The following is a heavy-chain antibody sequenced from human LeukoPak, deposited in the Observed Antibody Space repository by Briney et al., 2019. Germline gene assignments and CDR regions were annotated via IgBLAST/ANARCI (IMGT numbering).Heavy chain of an antibody. CDR2: ISTSDLTT. CDR3: ARAGSYRFDY. CDR1: GFTFSSYE. Sequence: PGGSLRLSCAASGFTFSSYEMNWVRQAPGKGLEWVSAISTSDLTTYYADSVKGRFTISRDNAKNTLYLQMNSLRADDTAVYYCARAGSYRFDYWGQGTVVTVAS. J-gene: IGHJ4*02. V-gene: IGHV3-48*03. D-gene: IGHD3-16*02.